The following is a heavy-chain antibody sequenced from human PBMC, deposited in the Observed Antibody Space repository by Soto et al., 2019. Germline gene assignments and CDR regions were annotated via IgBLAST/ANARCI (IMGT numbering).Heavy chain of an antibody. D-gene: IGHD6-25*01. CDR1: GFTFSSYA. J-gene: IGHJ4*02. Sequence: EVQLLESGGGLVQPGGSLRLSWAASGFTFSSYAMSWVRQAPGKGLEWVSAISGTGGTTYYADSVKGRFTISRDNSRNTLHLQMHSLRAEDTAIYYCAKFFVETGGSSGWPWSFHFWGQGTLVTVSS. V-gene: IGHV3-23*01. CDR2: ISGTGGTT. CDR3: AKFFVETGGSSGWPWSFHF.